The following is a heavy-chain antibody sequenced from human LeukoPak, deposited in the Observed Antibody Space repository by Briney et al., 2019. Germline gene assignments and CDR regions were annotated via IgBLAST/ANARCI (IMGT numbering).Heavy chain of an antibody. D-gene: IGHD5-12*01. CDR2: ISSSSSTI. J-gene: IGHJ4*02. CDR3: ARSAAAGRIVATFGY. Sequence: RGSLRLSCAASGLTISSYSMNWVRQAPGKGLQWVSYISSSSSTIYYADSVKGRFTISRDNAKNSLYLQMNSLRAEDTAVYYCARSAAAGRIVATFGYWGQGTLVIVSS. CDR1: GLTISSYS. V-gene: IGHV3-48*01.